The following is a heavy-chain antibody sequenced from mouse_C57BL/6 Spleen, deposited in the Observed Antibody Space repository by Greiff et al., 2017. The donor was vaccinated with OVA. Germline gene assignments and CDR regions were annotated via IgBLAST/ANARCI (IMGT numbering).Heavy chain of an antibody. V-gene: IGHV5-6*02. D-gene: IGHD2-3*01. J-gene: IGHJ4*01. CDR3: ARRRYDGYYEDYAMDY. Sequence: DVMLVESGGDLVKPGGSLKLSCAASGFTFSSYGMSWVRQTPDKRLEWVATISSGGSYTYYPDNVKGRVTIFRDNAKNTLYRQMSSLKSEDTAMYYCARRRYDGYYEDYAMDYWGQGTSVTVSS. CDR1: GFTFSSYG. CDR2: ISSGGSYT.